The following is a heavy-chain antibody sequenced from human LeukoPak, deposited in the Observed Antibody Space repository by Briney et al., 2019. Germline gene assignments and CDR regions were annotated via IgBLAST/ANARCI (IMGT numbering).Heavy chain of an antibody. CDR1: GGSINSYY. CDR3: ARHRTLGGSCVDAFDI. J-gene: IGHJ3*02. Sequence: PSETLSLTCTVSGGSINSYYWSWIRQPPGKGLEWIGYIYYSGSTNYNPSLKSRVTISVDTSKNQFSLKLRSVTAADTAVYYCARHRTLGGSCVDAFDIWGQATMVTVSS. CDR2: IYYSGST. D-gene: IGHD1-26*01. V-gene: IGHV4-59*08.